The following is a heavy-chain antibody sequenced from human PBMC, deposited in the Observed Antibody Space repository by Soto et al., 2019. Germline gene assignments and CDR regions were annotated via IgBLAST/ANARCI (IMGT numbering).Heavy chain of an antibody. CDR1: GYTFTSYG. Sequence: GASVKVSCKASGYTFTSYGISWVRQAPGQGLEWMGWISAYNGNTNYAQKLQGRVTMTTDTSTSTAYMELRSLRPDDTAVYYCARDLRLRFLEWLLHHYYYYGMDVWGQGTTVTVSS. CDR3: ARDLRLRFLEWLLHHYYYYGMDV. V-gene: IGHV1-18*01. D-gene: IGHD3-3*01. J-gene: IGHJ6*02. CDR2: ISAYNGNT.